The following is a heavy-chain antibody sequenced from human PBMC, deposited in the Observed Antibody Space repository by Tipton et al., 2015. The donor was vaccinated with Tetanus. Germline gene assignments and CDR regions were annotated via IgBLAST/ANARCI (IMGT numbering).Heavy chain of an antibody. CDR1: GFIFENYC. CDR3: ARDRDGGWSFDY. CDR2: ILGDDSST. J-gene: IGHJ4*02. V-gene: IGHV3-64*01. D-gene: IGHD6-19*01. Sequence: SLRLSCAASGFIFENYCMAWVRQAPGKGLEYVASILGDDSSTLYASSMKGRFTITRDNSKNTLYLQMDSLRGEDMAVYYCARDRDGGWSFDYWGQGTLVTVSS.